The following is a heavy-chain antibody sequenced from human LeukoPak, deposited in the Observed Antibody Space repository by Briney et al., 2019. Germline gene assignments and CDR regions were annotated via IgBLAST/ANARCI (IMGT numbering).Heavy chain of an antibody. Sequence: PGKSLRLSCAASGFTFSSYTMSWVRQAPGKGLEWVPGLSGSGITTYYADSVKGRFTISRDNSKNTLYLQMNSLRAEDTAVYYCAKGEYSSGWSSLDYWGQGTLVTVSS. CDR1: GFTFSSYT. CDR2: LSGSGITT. J-gene: IGHJ4*02. D-gene: IGHD6-19*01. V-gene: IGHV3-23*01. CDR3: AKGEYSSGWSSLDY.